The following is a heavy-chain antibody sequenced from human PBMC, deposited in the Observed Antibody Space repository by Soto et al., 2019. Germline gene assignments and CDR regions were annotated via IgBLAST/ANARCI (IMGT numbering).Heavy chain of an antibody. D-gene: IGHD3-10*01. J-gene: IGHJ6*02. V-gene: IGHV5-51*01. CDR2: IYPGDSDT. CDR3: ARQRASSLLWFGHRKVYGMDV. Sequence: PGESLKISCKGSGYSFTSYWIGWVRQMPGKGLEWMGIIYPGDSDTRYSPSFQGQVTISADKSISTAYLQWSSLKASDTAMYYCARQRASSLLWFGHRKVYGMDVWGQGTTVTVSS. CDR1: GYSFTSYW.